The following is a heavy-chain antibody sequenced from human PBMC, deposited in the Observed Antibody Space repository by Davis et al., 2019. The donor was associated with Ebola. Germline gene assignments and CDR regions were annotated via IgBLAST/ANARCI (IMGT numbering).Heavy chain of an antibody. CDR1: GFTFSNAW. D-gene: IGHD2-21*02. CDR3: TSHIVVVTAIPYYYYYGMDV. Sequence: GGSLRLSCAASGFTFSNAWMSWVRQAPGKGLEWVGRIKSKTDGGTTDYAAPVKGRFTISRDDSKNTLYLQMNSLKTEDTAVYYCTSHIVVVTAIPYYYYYGMDVWGKGTTVTVSS. CDR2: IKSKTDGGTT. V-gene: IGHV3-15*01. J-gene: IGHJ6*04.